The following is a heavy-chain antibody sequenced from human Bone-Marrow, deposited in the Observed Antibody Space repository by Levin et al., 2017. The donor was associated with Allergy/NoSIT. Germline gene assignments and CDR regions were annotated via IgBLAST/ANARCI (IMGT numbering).Heavy chain of an antibody. CDR1: GFTFTTYD. D-gene: IGHD5-24*01. V-gene: IGHV3-23*01. J-gene: IGHJ4*02. Sequence: PGGSLRLSCVASGFTFTTYDMTWVRQAPGKGLEWVSVINGSGERTNYAVSVKGRFTISRDNSQNTLYLQMNSLRGDDTAVYFCAKSAVRWPQSKEAPLDYWGQGTLVTVSS. CDR3: AKSAVRWPQSKEAPLDY. CDR2: INGSGERT.